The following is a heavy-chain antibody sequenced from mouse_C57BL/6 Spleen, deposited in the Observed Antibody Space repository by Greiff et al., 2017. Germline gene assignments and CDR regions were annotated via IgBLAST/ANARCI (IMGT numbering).Heavy chain of an antibody. V-gene: IGHV1-63*01. J-gene: IGHJ1*03. Sequence: QVQLKQSGAELVRPGTSVKMSCKASGYTFTNYWIGWAKQRPGHGLEWIGDIYPGGGYTNYNEKFKGKATLTADKSSSTAYMQFSSLTSEDSAIYYCARKVYYGSSYWYFDVWGTGTTVTVSS. D-gene: IGHD1-1*01. CDR2: IYPGGGYT. CDR1: GYTFTNYW. CDR3: ARKVYYGSSYWYFDV.